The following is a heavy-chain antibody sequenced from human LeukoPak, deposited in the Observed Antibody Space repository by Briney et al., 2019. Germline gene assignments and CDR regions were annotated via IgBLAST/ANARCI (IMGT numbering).Heavy chain of an antibody. Sequence: PSETLSLTCTVSGGPISSYYWSWIRQPPGKGLEWIGCIYYSGSTNYNPSLKSRVTISVDTSRNQFSLKLSSVTAADTAVYYCAGGAFYGPYYFDYWGQGTLVTVSS. D-gene: IGHD2/OR15-2a*01. V-gene: IGHV4-59*01. J-gene: IGHJ4*02. CDR3: AGGAFYGPYYFDY. CDR1: GGPISSYY. CDR2: IYYSGST.